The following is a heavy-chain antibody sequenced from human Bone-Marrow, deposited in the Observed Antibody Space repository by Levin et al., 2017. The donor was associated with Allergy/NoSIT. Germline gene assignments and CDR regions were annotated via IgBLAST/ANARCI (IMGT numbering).Heavy chain of an antibody. V-gene: IGHV3-33*01. D-gene: IGHD1-1*01. CDR1: GFNFSDRG. CDR2: IWYDGTDK. CDR3: ARGLDTSELFDS. Sequence: PGGSLRLSCAASGFNFSDRGMHWVRQAPGKGLEWVGIIWYDGTDKHYADSVRGRFIISRDNSKNTLYLQMNSLRAEDTAVYYCARGLDTSELFDSWGQGTLVTVAS. J-gene: IGHJ4*02.